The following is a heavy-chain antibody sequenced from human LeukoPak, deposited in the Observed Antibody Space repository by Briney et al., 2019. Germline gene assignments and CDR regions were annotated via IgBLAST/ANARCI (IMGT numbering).Heavy chain of an antibody. CDR1: GYTFTGYY. CDR3: ARPSCGGDCYSADI. D-gene: IGHD2-21*01. CDR2: LNPNSGGT. J-gene: IGHJ3*02. Sequence: GASVKVSCKASGYTFTGYYIHWVRQAPGQGLEWMGRLNPNSGGTNYAQKFQGRVTMTRDTSISTAYMELSRLRSDDTAVYYCARPSCGGDCYSADIWGQGTMVTVSS. V-gene: IGHV1-2*06.